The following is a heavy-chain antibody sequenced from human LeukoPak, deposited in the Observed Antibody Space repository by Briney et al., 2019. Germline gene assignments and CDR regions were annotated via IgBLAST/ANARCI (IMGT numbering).Heavy chain of an antibody. CDR1: GFTFSNAW. CDR2: IKSKTDGGTT. V-gene: IGHV3-15*01. D-gene: IGHD1-7*01. Sequence: GGSLRLSCAASGFTFSNAWMSWVRQAPGKGLEWVGRIKSKTDGGTTDYAAPVKGRFTISRDDSKNTLYLQMNSLKTEDTAVYYCARVGRSGNWNLGYYYYGMDVWGQGTTVTVSS. CDR3: ARVGRSGNWNLGYYYYGMDV. J-gene: IGHJ6*02.